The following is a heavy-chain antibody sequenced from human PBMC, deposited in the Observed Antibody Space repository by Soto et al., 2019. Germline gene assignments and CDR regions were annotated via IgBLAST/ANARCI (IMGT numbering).Heavy chain of an antibody. V-gene: IGHV3-23*01. J-gene: IGHJ3*02. CDR2: IGTADI. Sequence: GESLKISCAATGFAFSRYSMSWVRQAPGKGLGWVSFIGTADIYYADSVKGRFTISRDNSKNMVFLQMNSLRADDTAVYYCAKDHFKGNGVLDDFEIWGQGTMVTVSS. CDR3: AKDHFKGNGVLDDFEI. D-gene: IGHD2-8*01. CDR1: GFAFSRYS.